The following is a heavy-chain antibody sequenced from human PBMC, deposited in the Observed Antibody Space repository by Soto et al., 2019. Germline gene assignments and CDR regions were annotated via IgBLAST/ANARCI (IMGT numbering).Heavy chain of an antibody. CDR2: IKQDGSEK. J-gene: IGHJ5*02. CDR1: GFTFSIYW. V-gene: IGHV3-7*01. CDR3: AREGPTPWFDP. Sequence: PGGSLRLSCAASGFTFSIYWMSWVRQAPGKGLEWVANIKQDGSEKYYVDSVKGRFTISRDNAKNSLYLQMNSLRAEDTAVYYCAREGPTPWFDPWGQGTLVTVSS.